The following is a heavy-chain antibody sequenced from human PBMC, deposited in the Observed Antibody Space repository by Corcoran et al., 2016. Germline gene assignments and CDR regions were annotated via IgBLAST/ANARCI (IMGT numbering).Heavy chain of an antibody. CDR2: IGHAGDT. Sequence: EAQLVESGGGSVQPGGSLRLSCAAYGFTLSTYDMHWVRQTTGEGLEWVSAIGHAGDTYYAGSVKGRFTISRENAENCMYLQMNSLRAEDTAVYYCARVCSSDSCYPPLKAMDVWGQGTTVTVSS. J-gene: IGHJ6*02. V-gene: IGHV3-13*01. CDR3: ARVCSSDSCYPPLKAMDV. D-gene: IGHD2-15*01. CDR1: GFTLSTYD.